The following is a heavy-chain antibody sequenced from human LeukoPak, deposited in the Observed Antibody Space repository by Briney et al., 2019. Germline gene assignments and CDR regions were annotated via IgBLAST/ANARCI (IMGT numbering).Heavy chain of an antibody. CDR3: ARGGCSSTSCPLDY. V-gene: IGHV3-11*06. Sequence: PGGSLRLSCAASGFTFSYYYMSWIRQAPGKGLEWVSYISRSSSYTNYADSVKGRFTISRDNAKNSLYLQMNSLRAEDTAVYYCARGGCSSTSCPLDYWGQGTLVTVSS. CDR1: GFTFSYYY. CDR2: ISRSSSYT. D-gene: IGHD2-2*01. J-gene: IGHJ4*02.